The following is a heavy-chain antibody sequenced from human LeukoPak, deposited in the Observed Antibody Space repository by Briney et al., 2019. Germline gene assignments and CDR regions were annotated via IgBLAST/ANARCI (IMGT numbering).Heavy chain of an antibody. CDR2: ISSSSSYI. Sequence: GGSLRLSCAASGFTFSSYSMNLVRQAPGKGLEWVSSISSSSSYIYYADSVKGRFTISRDNAKNSLYLQMNSLRAEDTAVYYCASDIVVVPAARPFDYWGQGTLVTVSS. D-gene: IGHD2-2*01. J-gene: IGHJ4*02. CDR1: GFTFSSYS. CDR3: ASDIVVVPAARPFDY. V-gene: IGHV3-21*01.